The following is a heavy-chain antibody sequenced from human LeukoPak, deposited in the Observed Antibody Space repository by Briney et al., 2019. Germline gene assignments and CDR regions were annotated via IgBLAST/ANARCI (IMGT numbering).Heavy chain of an antibody. D-gene: IGHD6-19*01. CDR2: ISGSGGST. CDR1: GFTFSTYA. Sequence: GGSLRLSCAASGFTFSTYAMSWVRQAPGKGLEWVSAISGSGGSTYYADSEKGRFTISRDNSKNTLYLQMNSLRAEDTAVYYCAKDDHGGSGWRDYFDYWGQGTLVTVSS. V-gene: IGHV3-23*01. J-gene: IGHJ4*02. CDR3: AKDDHGGSGWRDYFDY.